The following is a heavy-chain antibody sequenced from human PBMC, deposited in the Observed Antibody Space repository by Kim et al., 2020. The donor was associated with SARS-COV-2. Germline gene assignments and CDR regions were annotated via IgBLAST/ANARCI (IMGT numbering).Heavy chain of an antibody. V-gene: IGHV4-39*07. CDR2: IYYSGST. Sequence: SETLSLTCTVSGGSISSSSYYWGWIRQPPGKGLEWIGSIYYSGSTYYNPSLKSRVTISVDTSKNQFSLKLSSVTAADTAVYYCARAFTISRGYNWFDPWGQGTLVTVSS. CDR3: ARAFTISRGYNWFDP. CDR1: GGSISSSSYY. D-gene: IGHD3-9*01. J-gene: IGHJ5*02.